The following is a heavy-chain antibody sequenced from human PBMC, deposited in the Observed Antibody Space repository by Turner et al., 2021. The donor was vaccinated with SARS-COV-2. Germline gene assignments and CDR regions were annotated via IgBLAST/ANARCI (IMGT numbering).Heavy chain of an antibody. CDR1: GGSISSSSYY. CDR2: IYYSGST. J-gene: IGHJ3*02. D-gene: IGHD3-3*01. V-gene: IGHV4-39*01. CDR3: ARYWSCYSTDDAFDI. Sequence: LQLRESGPGLVKPSETLSPTCTVSGGSISSSSYYWGWIRQPPGKGLEWIGSIYYSGSTYYNPSLKSRVTISVDTSKNQFSLKLSSVTAADTAVYYCARYWSCYSTDDAFDIWGQGTMVTISS.